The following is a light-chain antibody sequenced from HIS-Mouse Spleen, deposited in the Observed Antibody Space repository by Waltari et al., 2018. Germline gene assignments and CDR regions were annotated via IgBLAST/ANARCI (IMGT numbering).Light chain of an antibody. CDR1: NIGRKS. J-gene: IGLJ2*01. V-gene: IGLV3-21*03. CDR3: QVWDSSSDHVV. CDR2: ADS. Sequence: SYVLTQPPSVSVAPRKTARITCGGNNIGRKSVHWYQEKPGQAPVLVVYADSDRPSGIPERFSGSNSGNTATLTISRVEAGDEADYYCQVWDSSSDHVVFGGGTKLTVL.